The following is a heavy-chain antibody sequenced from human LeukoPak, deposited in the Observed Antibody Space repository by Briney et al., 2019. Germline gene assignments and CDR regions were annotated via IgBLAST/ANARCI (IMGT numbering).Heavy chain of an antibody. V-gene: IGHV1-3*02. J-gene: IGHJ4*02. CDR3: AREGGVVPAAIDVY. Sequence: ASVKISCKASGYTFTSYAMHWVRQAPGQRLEWMGWSNAGNGNTKYSQEFQGRVTMTRDTSTSTVYMELSSLRSEDTAVYYCAREGGVVPAAIDVYWGQGTLVTVSS. CDR1: GYTFTSYA. CDR2: SNAGNGNT. D-gene: IGHD2-2*01.